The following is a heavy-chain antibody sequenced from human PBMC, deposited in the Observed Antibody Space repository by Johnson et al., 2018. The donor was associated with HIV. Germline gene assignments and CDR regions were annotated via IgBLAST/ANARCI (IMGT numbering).Heavy chain of an antibody. J-gene: IGHJ3*02. CDR1: GFTFSGFA. D-gene: IGHD1-26*01. CDR2: ISHDGLNE. Sequence: VQLLESGGGVVQPGRSLRLSCAASGFTFSGFAIHWVRQAPGRGLEWVAIISHDGLNEYYADAVKGRFTISRDISKNTLFLQMDSLRAEDTAVYYCAREHGSYYRHEAFDIWGQGTMVTVS. CDR3: AREHGSYYRHEAFDI. V-gene: IGHV3-30*04.